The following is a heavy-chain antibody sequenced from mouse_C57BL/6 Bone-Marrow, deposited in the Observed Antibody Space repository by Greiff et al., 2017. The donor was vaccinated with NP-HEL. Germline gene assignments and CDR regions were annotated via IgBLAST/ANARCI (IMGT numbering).Heavy chain of an antibody. CDR1: GYTFTSYW. Sequence: QVHVKQPGAELVKPGASVKLSCKASGYTFTSYWMHWVKQRPGQGLEWIGMIHPNSGSTNYNEKFKSKATLTVDKSSSTAYMQLSSLTSEDSAVYYCARFPPYGSLYFDYWGQGTTLTVSS. D-gene: IGHD1-1*01. CDR3: ARFPPYGSLYFDY. V-gene: IGHV1-64*01. CDR2: IHPNSGST. J-gene: IGHJ2*01.